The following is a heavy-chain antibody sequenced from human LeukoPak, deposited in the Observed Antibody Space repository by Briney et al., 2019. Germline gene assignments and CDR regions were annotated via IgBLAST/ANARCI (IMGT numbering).Heavy chain of an antibody. J-gene: IGHJ6*02. CDR2: IYYGGST. CDR3: ARFCSGGSCPDV. D-gene: IGHD2-15*01. Sequence: PSETLSLTCTVSGGSISSYFWTWIRQPPGKGLEWIGNIYYGGSTRYNPSLKSRVSISVDTSKNQFSPKLTSVTAADTAVCYCARFCSGGSCPDVWGQGTTVSVSS. CDR1: GGSISSYF. V-gene: IGHV4-59*01.